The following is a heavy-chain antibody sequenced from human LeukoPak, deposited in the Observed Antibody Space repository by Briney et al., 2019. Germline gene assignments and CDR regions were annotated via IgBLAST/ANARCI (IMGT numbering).Heavy chain of an antibody. D-gene: IGHD3-10*01. CDR1: GYSFTSYW. Sequence: GESLKISCKGSGYSFTSYWISWVRQMPGKGLEWMGRIDPNDSYTSYSPSFQGHVTISADKSISTAYLQWSSLKASDTAMYYWARLMVRGYYYYGMDVWGQGTTVTVSS. V-gene: IGHV5-10-1*01. CDR3: ARLMVRGYYYYGMDV. CDR2: IDPNDSYT. J-gene: IGHJ6*02.